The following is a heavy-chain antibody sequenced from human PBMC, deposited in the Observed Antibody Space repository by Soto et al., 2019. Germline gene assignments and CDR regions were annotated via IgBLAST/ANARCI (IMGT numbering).Heavy chain of an antibody. J-gene: IGHJ4*02. CDR2: IYSGGPT. V-gene: IGHV3-53*01. CDR1: GFTVSNNY. CDR3: ARDSSTAAGFDY. Sequence: QSGGSLRLSCAASGFTVSNNYMSWVRQAPGKGLEWVSVIYSGGPTYYADSVQGRFTISRDTSKNMLYLQMNSLRAEDTAVYYCARDSSTAAGFDYWGQGTLVTVSS. D-gene: IGHD6-13*01.